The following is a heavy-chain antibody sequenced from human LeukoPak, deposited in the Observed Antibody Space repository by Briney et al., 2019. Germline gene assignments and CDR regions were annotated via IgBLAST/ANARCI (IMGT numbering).Heavy chain of an antibody. CDR1: AYTFTGYY. V-gene: IGHV1-2*06. Sequence: ASVKVSCKASAYTFTGYYLHWVRQAPGQGFQWMGRLDPNNGDTEYAQKFQGRVTMTRDRSISTAYMDLGRLTSDDTAVYFCARRSRNGLDAFDIWGQGTMVTVSS. CDR3: ARRSRNGLDAFDI. D-gene: IGHD1-14*01. CDR2: LDPNNGDT. J-gene: IGHJ3*02.